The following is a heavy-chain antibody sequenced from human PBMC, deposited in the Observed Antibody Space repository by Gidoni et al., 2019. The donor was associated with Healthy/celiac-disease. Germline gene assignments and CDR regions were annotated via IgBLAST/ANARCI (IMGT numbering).Heavy chain of an antibody. CDR3: ARGLSYSSSWYGVGY. J-gene: IGHJ4*02. CDR2: INHSGST. V-gene: IGHV4-34*01. CDR1: GGSFSGYS. Sequence: QVQLQQWGAGLLKPSETLSLTCAVYGGSFSGYSWSWIRQPPGKGLEWIGEINHSGSTNYNPSLKSRVTISVDTSKNQFSLKLSSVTAADTAVYYCARGLSYSSSWYGVGYWGQGTLVTVSS. D-gene: IGHD6-13*01.